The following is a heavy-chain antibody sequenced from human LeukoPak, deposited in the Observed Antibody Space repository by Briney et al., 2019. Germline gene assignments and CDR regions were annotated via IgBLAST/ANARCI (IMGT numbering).Heavy chain of an antibody. D-gene: IGHD2-15*01. CDR2: IWYDGSNK. V-gene: IGHV3-33*01. J-gene: IGHJ4*02. Sequence: GGSLRLSCAASGFTFSSYGMHWVRQAPGKGLEWVAVIWYDGSNKYYADSVKGRFTISRDNSKNTLYPQMNSLRAEDTAVYYCARGVVVVVAATTEYYFDYWGQGTLVTVSS. CDR1: GFTFSSYG. CDR3: ARGVVVVVAATTEYYFDY.